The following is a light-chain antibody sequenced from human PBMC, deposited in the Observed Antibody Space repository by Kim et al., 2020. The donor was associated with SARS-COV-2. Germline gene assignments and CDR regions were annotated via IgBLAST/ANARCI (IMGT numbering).Light chain of an antibody. CDR2: RNN. CDR3: APWDDSLSGYV. J-gene: IGLJ1*01. CDR1: SSNIGSNY. V-gene: IGLV1-47*01. Sequence: GQRVTIYCSGSSSNIGSNYVYWYQQLPGTAPKLLIYRNNQRPSGVPDRFSGSKSGTSASLAISGLRSEDEANYYCAPWDDSLSGYVFGTGTKVTVL.